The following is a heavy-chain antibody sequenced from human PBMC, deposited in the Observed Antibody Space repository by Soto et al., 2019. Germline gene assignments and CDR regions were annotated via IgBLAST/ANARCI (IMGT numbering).Heavy chain of an antibody. Sequence: EVKLVESGGGLVTPGGSLRLSCAASGFTFSNAWMNWVRQAPGKGLEWVGLIKMKSEGATRHYAAPVNGRFTISRDDSKSTLYLQMSSLKTGDTAVYYCTTLGSHYYYHNFDVWGQGTTVTVSS. V-gene: IGHV3-15*07. CDR3: TTLGSHYYYHNFDV. J-gene: IGHJ6*02. CDR1: GFTFSNAW. CDR2: IKMKSEGATR.